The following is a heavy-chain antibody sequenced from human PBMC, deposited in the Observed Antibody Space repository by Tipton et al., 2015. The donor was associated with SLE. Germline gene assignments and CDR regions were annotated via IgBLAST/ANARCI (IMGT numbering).Heavy chain of an antibody. V-gene: IGHV4-34*09. CDR1: GGSFSGYY. CDR3: AREGIAAADVDY. J-gene: IGHJ4*02. D-gene: IGHD6-13*01. CDR2: INHSGST. Sequence: LRLSCAVYGGSFSGYYWSWIRQPPGKGLEWIGEINHSGSTNYNPSLKSRVTISVDTSKNQFSLKLSSVTAADTAVYYCAREGIAAADVDYWGQGTLVTVSS.